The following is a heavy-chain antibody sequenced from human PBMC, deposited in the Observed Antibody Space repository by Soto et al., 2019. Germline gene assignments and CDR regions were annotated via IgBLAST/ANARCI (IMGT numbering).Heavy chain of an antibody. Sequence: GGSLRLSCAASGFTFSSYAMSWVRQAPGKGLEWVSAISGSGGSTYYADSVKGRFTISRDNSKDTLYLQMNSLRAEDTAVCYCAKDGPIVVVPAAPDYWGQGTLVTVSS. CDR2: ISGSGGST. CDR3: AKDGPIVVVPAAPDY. V-gene: IGHV3-23*01. CDR1: GFTFSSYA. J-gene: IGHJ4*02. D-gene: IGHD2-2*01.